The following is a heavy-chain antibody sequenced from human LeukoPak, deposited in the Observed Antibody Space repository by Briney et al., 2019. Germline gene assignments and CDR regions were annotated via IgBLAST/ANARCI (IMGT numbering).Heavy chain of an antibody. CDR1: GFTVSSNS. CDR2: IYSDNT. V-gene: IGHV3-53*01. D-gene: IGHD1-26*01. Sequence: GGSLRLSCTVSGFTVSSNSMSWVRQAPGKGLEWVSFIYSDNTHYSDSVKGRFTISRDKSKNTLYLQMNSLRAEDTAVYYCARVSEKWEHYFDYWGQGTLVTVSS. J-gene: IGHJ4*02. CDR3: ARVSEKWEHYFDY.